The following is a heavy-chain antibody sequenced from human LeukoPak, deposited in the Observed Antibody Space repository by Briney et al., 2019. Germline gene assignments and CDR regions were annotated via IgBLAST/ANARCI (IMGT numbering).Heavy chain of an antibody. CDR1: GFTVSSNY. J-gene: IGHJ4*02. D-gene: IGHD6-13*01. V-gene: IGHV3-66*01. CDR2: IYSGGST. Sequence: GGSLRLSCAASGFTVSSNYMSWVRQAPGKGLEWVSVIYSGGSTYYADSVKGRFTISRDNSKNTLYLQMNSLRAEDTAVYYCARDQVGAAGTVDWGQGTLVTVSS. CDR3: ARDQVGAAGTVD.